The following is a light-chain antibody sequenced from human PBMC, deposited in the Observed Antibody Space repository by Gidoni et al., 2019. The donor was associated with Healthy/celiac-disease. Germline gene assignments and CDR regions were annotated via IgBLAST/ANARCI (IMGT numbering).Light chain of an antibody. CDR1: KLGDKY. V-gene: IGLV3-1*01. J-gene: IGLJ2*01. Sequence: SYELTQPPSVSVSPGQTASITCSGDKLGDKYACWYQQKPGQSPVLVIYQDSKRPSGIPARFSGSNSGTTATLTISGTQAMDEAYYSCQAWDSSSVVFGGGTKLIVL. CDR2: QDS. CDR3: QAWDSSSVV.